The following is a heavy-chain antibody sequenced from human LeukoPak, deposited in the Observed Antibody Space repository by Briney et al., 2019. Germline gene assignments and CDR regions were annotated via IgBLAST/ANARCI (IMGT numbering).Heavy chain of an antibody. CDR3: ARDRELSYGDTLGWAFDI. D-gene: IGHD4-17*01. CDR1: GYTFTSYY. CDR2: INPSGGST. V-gene: IGHV1-46*01. J-gene: IGHJ3*02. Sequence: APVKVSCKASGYTFTSYYMHWVRQAPGQGLEWMGIINPSGGSTSYAQKFQGRVTMTRDTSTSTVYMELSSLRSEDTAVYYCARDRELSYGDTLGWAFDIWGQGTMVTVSS.